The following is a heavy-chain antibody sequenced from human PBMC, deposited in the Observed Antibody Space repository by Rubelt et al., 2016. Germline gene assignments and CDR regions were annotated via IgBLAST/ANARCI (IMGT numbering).Heavy chain of an antibody. CDR2: IYTSGST. J-gene: IGHJ6*02. Sequence: QVQLQESGPGLVKPSETLSLTCTVSGGSISSYYWSWIRQPAGKGLEWIGRIYTSGSTNYNPSLKSRVTMSVDTSKNQFSLKLSSVTAADTAVYYCARQDIVVVPAAMQNGMDVWGQGTTVTVSS. V-gene: IGHV4-4*07. CDR1: GGSISSYY. D-gene: IGHD2-2*01. CDR3: ARQDIVVVPAAMQNGMDV.